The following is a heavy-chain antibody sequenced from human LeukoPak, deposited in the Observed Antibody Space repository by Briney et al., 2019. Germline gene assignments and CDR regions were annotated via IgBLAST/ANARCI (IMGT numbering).Heavy chain of an antibody. CDR2: ITYSSRYM. V-gene: IGHV3-21*01. J-gene: IGHJ5*02. CDR1: GFTFSNFN. Sequence: PGGSLRLSCAASGFTFSNFNMNWVRQAPGKGLEWISSITYSSRYMYYADSVKGRFTISRDNAKNSLYLHMNSLRAEDTAVYYCARDFGSSYTSPFPSWGQGTLVTVSS. D-gene: IGHD2-2*02. CDR3: ARDFGSSYTSPFPS.